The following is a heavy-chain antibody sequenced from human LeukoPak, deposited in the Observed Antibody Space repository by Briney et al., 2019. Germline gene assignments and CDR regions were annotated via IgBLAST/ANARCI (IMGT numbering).Heavy chain of an antibody. J-gene: IGHJ3*02. D-gene: IGHD3-16*01. CDR2: IYSGGNT. CDR3: ARDRLPPFGAFDI. V-gene: IGHV3-66*01. Sequence: GGSETLSCAASGFTVSSNFMSWVRQAPGKGLEWVSVIYSGGNTYYADYVKGRFTISRDNSKNTLYLQMNSLRAEDTAVYHCARDRLPPFGAFDIWGKGTMVSVSS. CDR1: GFTVSSNF.